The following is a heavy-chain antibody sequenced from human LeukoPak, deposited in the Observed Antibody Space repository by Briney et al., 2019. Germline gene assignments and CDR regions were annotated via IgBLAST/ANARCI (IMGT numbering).Heavy chain of an antibody. V-gene: IGHV3-21*01. J-gene: IGHJ4*02. CDR1: GFTFSSYS. CDR3: ARGYQLLPIDY. D-gene: IGHD2-2*01. CDR2: ISSSSSYI. Sequence: GGPLRLSCVASGFTFSSYSMNWVRQAPGKGLEWVSSISSSSSYIYYADSVKGRFTISRDNAKNSLYLQMNSLRAEDTAVYYCARGYQLLPIDYWGQGTLVTVSS.